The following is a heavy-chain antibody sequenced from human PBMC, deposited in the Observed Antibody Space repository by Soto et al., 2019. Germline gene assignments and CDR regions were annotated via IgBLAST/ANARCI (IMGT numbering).Heavy chain of an antibody. CDR1: GGTFSSYA. D-gene: IGHD6-6*01. J-gene: IGHJ6*02. V-gene: IGHV1-69*13. CDR3: ARVDGIAAQLYYYYGMDV. CDR2: IIPIFGTA. Sequence: SVKVSCKASGGTFSSYAISWVRQAPGQGLEWMGGIIPIFGTANYAQKFQGRVTITADESTSTAYMELSSLRSEDTAVYYCARVDGIAAQLYYYYGMDVWGQGTTVTVSS.